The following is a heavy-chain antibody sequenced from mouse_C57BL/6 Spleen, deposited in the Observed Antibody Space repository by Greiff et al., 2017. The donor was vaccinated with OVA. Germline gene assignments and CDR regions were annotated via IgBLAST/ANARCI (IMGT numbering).Heavy chain of an antibody. D-gene: IGHD1-1*01. J-gene: IGHJ1*03. V-gene: IGHV1-69*01. Sequence: QVQLQQPGAELVMPGASVKLSCKASGYTFTSYWMHWVKQRPGQGLEWIGEIDPSDSYTNYNQKFKGKSTLTVDKSSSTAYMQLSSLTSEDSAVYYCARGGYGSPCWYFDVWGTGTTVTVSS. CDR2: IDPSDSYT. CDR1: GYTFTSYW. CDR3: ARGGYGSPCWYFDV.